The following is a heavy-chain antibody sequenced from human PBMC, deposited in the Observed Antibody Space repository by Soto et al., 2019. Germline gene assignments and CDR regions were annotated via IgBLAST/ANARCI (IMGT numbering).Heavy chain of an antibody. Sequence: PSQTLSLPCAISGDSVSSKSSACNFIRRSPSRGLEWLGRTYYRSKWYNDYAVSVKSRITINPDTSKNQFSLQLNSVTPEDTAVYYCARSDGHFDYWGQGTLVTVSS. J-gene: IGHJ4*02. CDR1: GDSVSSKSSA. CDR3: ARSDGHFDY. V-gene: IGHV6-1*01. CDR2: TYYRSKWYN.